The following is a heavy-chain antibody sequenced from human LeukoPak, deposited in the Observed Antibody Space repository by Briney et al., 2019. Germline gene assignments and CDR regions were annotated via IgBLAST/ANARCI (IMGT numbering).Heavy chain of an antibody. D-gene: IGHD2-15*01. CDR2: ISWNSGSI. CDR1: GFTFDDYA. Sequence: GGSLRLSCAASGFTFDDYAMHWVRQAPGKGLEWVSGISWNSGSIGYADSVKGRFTISRDNSKNTLYLQMNSLRAEDTAVYYCAKDSEVVAATQYYYYYYGMDVWGQGTTVTVSS. J-gene: IGHJ6*02. CDR3: AKDSEVVAATQYYYYYYGMDV. V-gene: IGHV3-9*01.